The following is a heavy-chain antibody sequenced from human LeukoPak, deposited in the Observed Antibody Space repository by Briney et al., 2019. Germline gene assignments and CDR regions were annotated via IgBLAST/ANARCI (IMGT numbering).Heavy chain of an antibody. V-gene: IGHV3-9*01. D-gene: IGHD3-10*01. CDR3: AKDIHGSGSYYFDY. CDR1: GFTFDDYV. CDR2: ISWNSGNI. Sequence: GRSLRLSCAASGFTFDDYVMHWVRQTPGKGLEWVSGISWNSGNIGYADSVKGRFTISRDNAKNSLYLQMNSLRAEDTALYHCAKDIHGSGSYYFDYWGQGTLVTVSS. J-gene: IGHJ4*02.